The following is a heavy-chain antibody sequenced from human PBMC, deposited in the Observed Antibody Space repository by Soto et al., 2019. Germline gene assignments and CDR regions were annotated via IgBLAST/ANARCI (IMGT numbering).Heavy chain of an antibody. Sequence: GGSLRLSCATSGFTFSTFWMTWVRQAPGKGLEWVANIRHDGGEKNVADSVKGRFTISRDNAKNSMYLQMTSLRAEDTAVYYCARDLNPGSSIDYDAFDSWGPGTMVTVSS. CDR3: ARDLNPGSSIDYDAFDS. J-gene: IGHJ3*01. CDR2: IRHDGGEK. V-gene: IGHV3-7*05. D-gene: IGHD3-16*01. CDR1: GFTFSTFW.